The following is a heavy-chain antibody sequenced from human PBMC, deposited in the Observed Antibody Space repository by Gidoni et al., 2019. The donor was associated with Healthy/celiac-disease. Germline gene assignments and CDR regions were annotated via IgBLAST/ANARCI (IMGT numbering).Heavy chain of an antibody. J-gene: IGHJ4*02. D-gene: IGHD6-6*01. V-gene: IGHV4-39*01. CDR1: ACSIRIRRYY. Sequence: QLQLQESGPGLVKPSATLSPTCNFSACSIRIRRYYWGWTRQPPGKGLEWIGSIYYSGSTYYNPSLKSRVTISVDTSKNQFSLKLSSVTAADTAVYYCASLLSWGDEYSSSSPFEDWGQGTLVTVSS. CDR2: IYYSGST. CDR3: ASLLSWGDEYSSSSPFED.